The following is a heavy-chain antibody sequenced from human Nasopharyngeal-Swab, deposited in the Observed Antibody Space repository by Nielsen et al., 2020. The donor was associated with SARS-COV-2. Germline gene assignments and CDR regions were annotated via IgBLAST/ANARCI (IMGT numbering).Heavy chain of an antibody. D-gene: IGHD3-10*01. CDR2: ISAYNGNT. Sequence: ASVKVSCKASGYTFTSYGISWVRQAPGQGLEWMGWISAYNGNTNYAQKFQGRVTITRDTSASTAYMELSSLRSEDTAVYYCARGGMVRGVSYNWFDPWGQGTLVTVSS. CDR3: ARGGMVRGVSYNWFDP. J-gene: IGHJ5*02. CDR1: GYTFTSYG. V-gene: IGHV1-18*01.